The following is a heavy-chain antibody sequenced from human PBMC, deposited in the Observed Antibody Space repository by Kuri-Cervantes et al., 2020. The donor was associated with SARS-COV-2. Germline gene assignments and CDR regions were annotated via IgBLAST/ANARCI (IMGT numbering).Heavy chain of an antibody. CDR3: AREIERGTVVIAYMGYFDY. CDR1: GYTFTSYG. D-gene: IGHD4-23*01. CDR2: ISAYNGNT. Sequence: ASVKVSCKASGYTFTSYGISWVRQAPGQGLEWMGWISAYNGNTNYAQKLQGRVTMTTDISTSTAYMELRSLRSDDTAVYYCAREIERGTVVIAYMGYFDYWGQGTLVTVSS. J-gene: IGHJ4*02. V-gene: IGHV1-18*01.